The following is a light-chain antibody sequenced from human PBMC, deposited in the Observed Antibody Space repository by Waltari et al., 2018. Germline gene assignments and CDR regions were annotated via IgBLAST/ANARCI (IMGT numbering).Light chain of an antibody. Sequence: DIQMTQSPSSLSASVGDRVTITCQTSQSISNYLNWYQQKPGKAPNLLIYTASTLQSGVPSRFSGSGSGTDFTLTINNLQPEDFATYYCQQSHSFPFTFGQGTRVEI. CDR1: QSISNY. CDR3: QQSHSFPFT. CDR2: TAS. J-gene: IGKJ5*01. V-gene: IGKV1-39*01.